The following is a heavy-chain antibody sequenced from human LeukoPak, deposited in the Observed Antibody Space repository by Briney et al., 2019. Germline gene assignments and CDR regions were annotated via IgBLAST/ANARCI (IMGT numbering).Heavy chain of an antibody. J-gene: IGHJ5*02. Sequence: SVKVSCKASGYTFTGFYMHWVRQAPGQGLEWMGWINPNSGGTNYAQKFQGRVTMTRDTSISTAYMELSRLRSDDTAVYYCARDFCSSTSCYIHNWFDPWGQGTLVTVSS. V-gene: IGHV1-2*02. CDR3: ARDFCSSTSCYIHNWFDP. D-gene: IGHD2-2*02. CDR2: INPNSGGT. CDR1: GYTFTGFY.